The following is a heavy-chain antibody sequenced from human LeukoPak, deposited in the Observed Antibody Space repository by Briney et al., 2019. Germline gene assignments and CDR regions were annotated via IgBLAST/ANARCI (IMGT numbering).Heavy chain of an antibody. CDR2: ISYDGSNK. CDR1: GFTFSSYG. V-gene: IGHV3-30*03. J-gene: IGHJ4*02. D-gene: IGHD3-10*01. Sequence: QPGRSLRLSCAASGFTFSSYGMHWVRQAPGKGLEWVAVISYDGSNKYYADSVKGRFTISRDNSKNTLYLQMNSLRAEDTAVYYCTYYGSGSYYKPAIYWDQGTLVTVSS. CDR3: TYYGSGSYYKPAIY.